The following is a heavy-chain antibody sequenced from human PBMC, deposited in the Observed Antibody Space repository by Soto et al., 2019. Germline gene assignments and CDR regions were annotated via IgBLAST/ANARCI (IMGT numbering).Heavy chain of an antibody. V-gene: IGHV4-34*01. CDR2: INHSGST. J-gene: IGHJ6*03. D-gene: IGHD3-10*01. CDR1: GGSCSGYY. CDR3: ARGARFGELLYKYYYYYYMDV. Sequence: PSETLSLTCAVYGGSCSGYYWSWIRQPPGKGLEWIGEINHSGSTNYNPSLKSRVSISVDTSKNQFSLKLSSVTAADTAVYYCARGARFGELLYKYYYYYYMDVWGKGTTVTVSS.